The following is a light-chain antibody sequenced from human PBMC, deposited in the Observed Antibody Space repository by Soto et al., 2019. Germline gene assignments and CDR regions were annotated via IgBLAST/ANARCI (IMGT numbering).Light chain of an antibody. J-gene: IGKJ3*01. CDR1: QTVLYSSNNKNY. CDR2: WAS. Sequence: DIVMTHSPDSLAVSLGESSTINCTYSQTVLYSSNNKNYLAWYQQKPGQPPKLLIYWASTRESGVPDRFSGSGSGTDFTLTISSLQAEDVAVYYCQQYYSTPPSFGPGTKVDI. CDR3: QQYYSTPPS. V-gene: IGKV4-1*01.